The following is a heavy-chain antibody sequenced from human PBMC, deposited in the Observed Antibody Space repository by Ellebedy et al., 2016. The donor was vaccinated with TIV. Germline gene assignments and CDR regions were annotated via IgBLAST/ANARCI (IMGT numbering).Heavy chain of an antibody. J-gene: IGHJ6*02. CDR1: GYTFTSYG. CDR3: ARDFAVAGTYYYYGMDV. Sequence: AASVKVSCKASGYTFTSYGISWARQAPGQGLEWMAWISAYNANTNYAQNLQGRVTMTTDTSTSTAYMELRSLRSDDTAVYYCARDFAVAGTYYYYGMDVWGQGTTVTVSS. CDR2: ISAYNANT. V-gene: IGHV1-18*01. D-gene: IGHD6-19*01.